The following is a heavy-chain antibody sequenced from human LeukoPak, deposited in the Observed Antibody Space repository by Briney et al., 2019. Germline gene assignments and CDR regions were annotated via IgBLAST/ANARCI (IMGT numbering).Heavy chain of an antibody. CDR2: VRSDGSSQ. CDR1: GFTFTTYG. CDR3: AKDRDLAS. J-gene: IGHJ5*02. V-gene: IGHV3-30*02. Sequence: PGGSLRLSCAASGFTFTTYGMHWVRQAPGKGLEWVAFVRSDGSSQYYADSVKGRFTISRDNSKNTLYLQMSSLRPEDTAVYYCAKDRDLASWGQGTLVTVSS.